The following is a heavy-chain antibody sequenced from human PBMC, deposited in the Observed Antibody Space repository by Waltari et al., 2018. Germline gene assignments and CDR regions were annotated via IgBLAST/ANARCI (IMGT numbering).Heavy chain of an antibody. J-gene: IGHJ4*02. CDR3: TTDRFD. CDR2: IKSRSAGGTT. D-gene: IGHD3-16*01. Sequence: EVQLVESGGGWVMPGGSLRLSCAAAGFTFRNTWMSWVRQAPGKGLEWVGRIKSRSAGGTTDYTSPVKGRFTISRDDSQNTLHLQMNSLKTEDTAVYYCTTDRFDWGQGILVTVSS. V-gene: IGHV3-15*01. CDR1: GFTFRNTW.